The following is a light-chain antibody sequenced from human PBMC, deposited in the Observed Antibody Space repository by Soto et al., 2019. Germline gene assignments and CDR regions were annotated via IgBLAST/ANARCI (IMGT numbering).Light chain of an antibody. Sequence: EIVLPQSPATLSLSPGERATLSGRASQSVSIYLAWYQQRPGQAPRLLIYDASNRATGIPARFSGSGSGTDFTLPISSLEPEDFAVYYCQQRSNWPPITFGQGTRLEIK. CDR3: QQRSNWPPIT. CDR2: DAS. CDR1: QSVSIY. J-gene: IGKJ5*01. V-gene: IGKV3-11*01.